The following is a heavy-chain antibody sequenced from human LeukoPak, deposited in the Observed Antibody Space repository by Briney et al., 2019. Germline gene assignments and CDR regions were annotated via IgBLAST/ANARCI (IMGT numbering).Heavy chain of an antibody. CDR3: ASSEQLVPEGY. CDR2: IKQGGSDS. Sequence: GGSLRLSCAASGFIFSGYWMTWVRQAPGKGLQWVASIKQGGSDSYHVDSVKGRFTISRDNSKNTLYLQMNSLRAEDTAVYYCASSEQLVPEGYWGQGTLVTVSS. J-gene: IGHJ4*02. CDR1: GFIFSGYW. D-gene: IGHD6-6*01. V-gene: IGHV3-7*01.